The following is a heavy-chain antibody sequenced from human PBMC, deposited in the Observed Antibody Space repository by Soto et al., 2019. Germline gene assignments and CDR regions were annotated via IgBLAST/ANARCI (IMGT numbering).Heavy chain of an antibody. D-gene: IGHD3-9*01. CDR3: ARVLLTLAVDHGMDV. J-gene: IGHJ6*01. Sequence: ASVKVSCKTYAYTFTSSGISWVRQAPGQGLEWMGWISAYNGNTNYAQKLQGRVTMTTDTSTSIVYMELSSLRSEDTAVYYCARVLLTLAVDHGMDVWG. CDR1: AYTFTSSG. V-gene: IGHV1-18*01. CDR2: ISAYNGNT.